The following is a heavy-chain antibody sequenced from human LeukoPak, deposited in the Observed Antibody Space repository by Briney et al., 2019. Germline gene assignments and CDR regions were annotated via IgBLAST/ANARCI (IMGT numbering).Heavy chain of an antibody. J-gene: IGHJ3*02. CDR1: GYTFTGYY. D-gene: IGHD4-17*01. CDR2: INPNGGGT. V-gene: IGHV1-2*02. CDR3: ARDSDYGDYGDPFDI. Sequence: ASVKVSCKSSGYTFTGYYMHWVRQAPGQGLEWMGWINPNGGGTNYAQKFQGRVTMTRDTSISTAYMELSRLTSDDTAIYYCARDSDYGDYGDPFDIWGQGTMVTVSS.